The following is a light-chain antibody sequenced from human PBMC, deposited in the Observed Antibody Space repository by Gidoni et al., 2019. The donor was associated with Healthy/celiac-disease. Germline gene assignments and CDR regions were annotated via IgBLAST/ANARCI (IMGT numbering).Light chain of an antibody. CDR2: GAS. CDR3: QQYGSSRFT. Sequence: EIPLPQSPCTLSLAPGERATLSCRASQNVSSSYLAWYQQKPGQAPRLLIYGASSRATGIPYRFSGSGSGTDFTLTISRLEPEDFAVYYCQQYGSSRFTFGPGTKVDIK. CDR1: QNVSSSY. V-gene: IGKV3-20*01. J-gene: IGKJ3*01.